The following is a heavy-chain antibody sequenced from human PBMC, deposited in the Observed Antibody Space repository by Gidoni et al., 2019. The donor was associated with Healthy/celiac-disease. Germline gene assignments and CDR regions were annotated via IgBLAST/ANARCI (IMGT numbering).Heavy chain of an antibody. D-gene: IGHD2-2*01. V-gene: IGHV1-3*01. CDR3: ARDRPYCSSTSCYGDYYYYGMDV. CDR1: GYTFTSYA. Sequence: QVQLVQSGAEVKKPGASVKVSCKDSGYTFTSYALHWVRQAPGQRLEWMGWINAGNGNTKYSQKFQGRVTITRDTSASTAYMELSSLRSEDTAVYYCARDRPYCSSTSCYGDYYYYGMDVWGQGTTVTVSS. CDR2: INAGNGNT. J-gene: IGHJ6*02.